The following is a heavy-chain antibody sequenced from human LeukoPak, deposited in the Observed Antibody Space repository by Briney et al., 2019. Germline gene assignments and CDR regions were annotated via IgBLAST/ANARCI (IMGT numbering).Heavy chain of an antibody. J-gene: IGHJ6*04. V-gene: IGHV3-49*04. CDR1: GFTFGDYA. Sequence: GGSLRLSCTASGFTFGDYAMSWVRQAPGKGLEWVGFIRSKEYGGTTEYAASVKGRFTISRDDSKSIAYLQMNSLRAEDTAVYYCAGWPSRYYTLTSDVDVWGKGTTVTVSS. CDR3: AGWPSRYYTLTSDVDV. D-gene: IGHD3-10*01. CDR2: IRSKEYGGTT.